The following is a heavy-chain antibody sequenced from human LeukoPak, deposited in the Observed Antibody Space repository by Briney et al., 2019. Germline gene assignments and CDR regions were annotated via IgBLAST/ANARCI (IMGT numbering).Heavy chain of an antibody. J-gene: IGHJ4*02. V-gene: IGHV3-64D*06. Sequence: PGGSLRLSCSASGFTFSNYAMHWVRQAPGKGLEYVSAIIGNGGSTYYADSVKGRFTISRDNSNNTLYLQLSSLRAEDTAVYYCVRSPNDGYPHWGQGTLVTVSS. D-gene: IGHD5-24*01. CDR1: GFTFSNYA. CDR2: IIGNGGST. CDR3: VRSPNDGYPH.